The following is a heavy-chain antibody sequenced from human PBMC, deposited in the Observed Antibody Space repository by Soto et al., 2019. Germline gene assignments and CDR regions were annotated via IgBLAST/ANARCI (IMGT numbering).Heavy chain of an antibody. J-gene: IGHJ3*01. CDR3: ARDPNGDFLGAFDF. Sequence: EVQLLEPGGGLVQPGGSVRLSCTASGFTFSRFFMSWVRQTPGKGLEWVSGIGANGGDTHYPDSVEGRFIISRDKSKNTLYLQMNSLRVEDTAVYFCARDPNGDFLGAFDFWGQKTVVTVSS. CDR1: GFTFSRFF. V-gene: IGHV3-23*01. CDR2: IGANGGDT. D-gene: IGHD3-10*01.